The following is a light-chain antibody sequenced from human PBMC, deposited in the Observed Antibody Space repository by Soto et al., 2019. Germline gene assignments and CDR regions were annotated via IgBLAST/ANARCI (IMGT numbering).Light chain of an antibody. CDR2: EVT. Sequence: QSALTQPASVSGSPGQSITISCTGSSSDVGAYNFVSWYQHHPGKAPKLILYEVTTRPSGVSSRFSGSKSGNTASLTISGLQADDEASYYCSSYTSTNTPYVFGTGTKVTVL. CDR3: SSYTSTNTPYV. CDR1: SSDVGAYNF. V-gene: IGLV2-14*01. J-gene: IGLJ1*01.